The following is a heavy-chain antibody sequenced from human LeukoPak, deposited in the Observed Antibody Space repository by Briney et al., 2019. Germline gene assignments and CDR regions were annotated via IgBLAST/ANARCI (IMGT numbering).Heavy chain of an antibody. CDR2: IIPIFGTA. CDR3: ARLRYSSSWEYGYYYGMDV. CDR1: GGTFISYA. J-gene: IGHJ6*02. V-gene: IGHV1-69*01. D-gene: IGHD6-13*01. Sequence: GSSVKVSCKASGGTFISYAISWVRQAPGQGLEWMGGIIPIFGTANYAQKFQGRVTITADESTSTAYMELSSLRSEDTAVYYCARLRYSSSWEYGYYYGMDVWGQGTTVTVSS.